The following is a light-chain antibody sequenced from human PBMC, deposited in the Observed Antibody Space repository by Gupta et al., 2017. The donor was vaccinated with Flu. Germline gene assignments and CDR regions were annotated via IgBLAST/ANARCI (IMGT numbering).Light chain of an antibody. J-gene: IGLJ2*01. V-gene: IGLV3-21*02. Sequence: YVLTQPPSVSVAPGQTAWITCGGNNIGSKSVHWYQQKPGQAPVLVVHDDFDRPSGIPERFSGSNSGNTATLTISKVEAGDEADYYCQVWDSSSDHPGVFGGGTKLTVL. CDR3: QVWDSSSDHPGV. CDR1: NIGSKS. CDR2: DDF.